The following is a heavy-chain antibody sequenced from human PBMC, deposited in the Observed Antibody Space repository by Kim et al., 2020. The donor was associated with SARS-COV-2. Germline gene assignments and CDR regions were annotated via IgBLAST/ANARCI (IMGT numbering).Heavy chain of an antibody. D-gene: IGHD3-22*01. Sequence: SETLSLTCAVYGGSISGYFWSWIRQPPGKGLEWIAEINRSGGTRYKPSLKSRVTISVDTSKDQVSLKLSSVTAADTAVYYCAKNDYSSSAEDWFYPWGQG. V-gene: IGHV4-34*01. CDR1: GGSISGYF. J-gene: IGHJ5*02. CDR3: AKNDYSSSAEDWFYP. CDR2: INRSGGT.